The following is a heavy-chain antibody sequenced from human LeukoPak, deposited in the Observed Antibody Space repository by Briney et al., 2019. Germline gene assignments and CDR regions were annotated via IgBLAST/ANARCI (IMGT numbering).Heavy chain of an antibody. CDR2: INPNSGGT. CDR1: GYTFTSYY. V-gene: IGHV1-2*02. D-gene: IGHD6-13*01. J-gene: IGHJ4*02. CDR3: ARLPRRRAAAGTYFDY. Sequence: ASVKVSCKASGYTFTSYYMHWVRQAPGQGLEWMGWINPNSGGTNYAQKFQGRVTMTRDTSTSTAYMELSRLRSDDTAVYYCARLPRRRAAAGTYFDYWGQGTLVTVSS.